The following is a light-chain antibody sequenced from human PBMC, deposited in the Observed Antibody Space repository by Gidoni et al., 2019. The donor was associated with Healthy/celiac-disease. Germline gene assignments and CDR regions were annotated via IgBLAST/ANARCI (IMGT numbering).Light chain of an antibody. V-gene: IGKV1-39*01. CDR3: QQSYSTPLT. Sequence: IQMTQAPSSLSASVGDRVTITCRASQSISSYLNWYQQTPGKAPKLLIYAASSLQSGVPSRFSGSGSGTDFTLTISSLQPEDFANYYCQQSYSTPLTFGGGTKVEIK. CDR2: AAS. J-gene: IGKJ4*01. CDR1: QSISSY.